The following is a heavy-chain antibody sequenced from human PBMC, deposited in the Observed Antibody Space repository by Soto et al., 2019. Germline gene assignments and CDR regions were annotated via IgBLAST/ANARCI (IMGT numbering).Heavy chain of an antibody. CDR1: GGSFSGYY. D-gene: IGHD6-19*01. V-gene: IGHV4-34*01. CDR2: INHSGST. CDR3: ARDGGIAVAGKVRGWFDP. Sequence: QVQLQQWGAGLLKPSETLSLTCAVYGGSFSGYYWSWIRQPPGKGLEWIGEINHSGSTNYNPSLKSRVTISVDTSKNQFSLKLSSVTAADTAVYYCARDGGIAVAGKVRGWFDPWGQGTLVTVSS. J-gene: IGHJ5*02.